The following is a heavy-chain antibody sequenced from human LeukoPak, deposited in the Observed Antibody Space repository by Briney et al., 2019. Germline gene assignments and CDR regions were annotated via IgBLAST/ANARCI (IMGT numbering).Heavy chain of an antibody. J-gene: IGHJ4*02. CDR3: ASTYYYGSGSYYPFYR. CDR2: IYPGDSDT. D-gene: IGHD3-10*01. Sequence: GESLKISCKGSGYSFTSYWIGWVRQMPGKGLEWMGIIYPGDSDTRYSPSFQGQVTISADKSLSTAYLQWSSLKASDTAMYYCASTYYYGSGSYYPFYRWGQGTLVTVSS. CDR1: GYSFTSYW. V-gene: IGHV5-51*01.